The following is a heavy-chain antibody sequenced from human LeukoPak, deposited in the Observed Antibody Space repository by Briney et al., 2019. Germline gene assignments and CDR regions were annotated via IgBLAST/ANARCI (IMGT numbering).Heavy chain of an antibody. CDR3: AKLGEGGYSYDYLPYYFDY. CDR2: ISWNSGSI. V-gene: IGHV3-9*01. J-gene: IGHJ4*02. D-gene: IGHD5-18*01. Sequence: PGRSLRLSCAASGFTFDDYAMHWVRQAPGKGLEWVSGISWNSGSIGYADSVKGRFTISRDNAKNSLYLQMNSLRPEDTAVYYCAKLGEGGYSYDYLPYYFDYWGQGTLVTVSS. CDR1: GFTFDDYA.